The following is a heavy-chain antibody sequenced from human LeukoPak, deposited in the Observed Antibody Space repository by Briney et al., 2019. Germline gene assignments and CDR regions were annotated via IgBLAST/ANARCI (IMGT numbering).Heavy chain of an antibody. V-gene: IGHV3-43D*03. J-gene: IGHJ6*03. Sequence: GGSLRLSCAASGFTFDDYAMHWVRQAPGKGLEWVSLISWDGGSTYYADSVKGRFTISRDNSKNSLYLQMNSLRAEDTALYYCAKGAGKAAAGTTYYYYYYMDVWGKGTTVTVSS. CDR3: AKGAGKAAAGTTYYYYYYMDV. D-gene: IGHD6-13*01. CDR2: ISWDGGST. CDR1: GFTFDDYA.